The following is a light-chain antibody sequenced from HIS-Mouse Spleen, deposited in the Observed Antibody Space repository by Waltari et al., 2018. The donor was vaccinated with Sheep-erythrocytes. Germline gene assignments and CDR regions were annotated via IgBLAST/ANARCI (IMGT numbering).Light chain of an antibody. CDR2: EGS. V-gene: IGLV2-23*01. J-gene: IGLJ3*02. CDR1: SSDVGSYNL. CDR3: CSYAGSSTPWV. Sequence: QSALTQPASVSDSPGQSITISCTGPSSDVGSYNLVSWYQQHPGKAPKLMIYEGSKRPSGVSNRFSGSKSGNTASLTISGLQAEDEADYYCCSYAGSSTPWVFGGGTKLTVL.